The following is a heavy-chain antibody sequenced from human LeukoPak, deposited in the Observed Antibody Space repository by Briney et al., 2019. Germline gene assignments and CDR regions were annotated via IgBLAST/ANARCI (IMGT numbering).Heavy chain of an antibody. CDR3: ASTTVTTKRFDY. CDR1: GFTFSSYA. D-gene: IGHD4-17*01. CDR2: ISYDGSNK. V-gene: IGHV3-30*04. Sequence: GGSLRLSCAASGFTFSSYAMHWVRQAPGKGLEWVAVISYDGSNKYYADSVKGRFTISRDNSKNTLYLQMNSLRAEDTAVYYCASTTVTTKRFDYWGQGTLVIVSS. J-gene: IGHJ4*02.